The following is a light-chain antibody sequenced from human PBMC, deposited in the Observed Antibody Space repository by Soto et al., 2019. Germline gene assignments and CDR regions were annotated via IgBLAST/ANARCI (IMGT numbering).Light chain of an antibody. V-gene: IGKV3D-15*01. Sequence: EIVLTQSPGTLSVSPGDRVTLSCRASQSISINLAWYQHKPGQAPRLLIHGASTRATGVPARFSGSGSGTEFTLTISSLQSEDFAVYYCHHYNNWPRTFGQGTKVDIK. CDR2: GAS. CDR3: HHYNNWPRT. J-gene: IGKJ1*01. CDR1: QSISIN.